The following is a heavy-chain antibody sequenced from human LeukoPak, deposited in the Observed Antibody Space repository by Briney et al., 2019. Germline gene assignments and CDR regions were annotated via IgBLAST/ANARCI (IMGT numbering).Heavy chain of an antibody. V-gene: IGHV1-69*05. J-gene: IGHJ5*02. CDR2: IIPIFGTA. CDR1: GGTFSSYA. D-gene: IGHD2-2*02. Sequence: SVKVSCKASGGTFSSYAISWVRQAPGQGLEWMGGIIPIFGTANYAQKFQGRVTITTDESTSTAYMELSSLRSEDTAVYYCARVDCSSTSCYRNNWFDPWGQGTLVTVSS. CDR3: ARVDCSSTSCYRNNWFDP.